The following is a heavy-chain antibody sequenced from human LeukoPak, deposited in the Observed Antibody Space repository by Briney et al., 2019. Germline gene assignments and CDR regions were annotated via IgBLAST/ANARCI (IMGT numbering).Heavy chain of an antibody. D-gene: IGHD6-19*01. V-gene: IGHV3-23*01. CDR2: ISGSGGST. CDR3: AKSPSVNRWLVNYYFDY. J-gene: IGHJ4*02. Sequence: PGGSLRLSCAASGFTFSSYAMSWVRQAPGKGLEWVSAISGSGGSTYYADSVKGRFTISRDNSKNTLYLQMNSLRAEDTAVYYCAKSPSVNRWLVNYYFDYWGQGTLVTVSS. CDR1: GFTFSSYA.